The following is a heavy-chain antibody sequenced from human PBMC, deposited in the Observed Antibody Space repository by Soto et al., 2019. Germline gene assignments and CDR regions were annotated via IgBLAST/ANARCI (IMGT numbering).Heavy chain of an antibody. D-gene: IGHD3-10*01. Sequence: QVQLQESGPGLVKPSETLSLTCTVSGGSVSSGSYYWSWIRQPPGKGLEWIGYIYYSGSTNYNPSLTSRVTISVDTSKNQCSLKLSSVTAADTAVYYCARAGYSGSGEYWGQGTLVTVSS. CDR3: ARAGYSGSGEY. J-gene: IGHJ4*02. CDR1: GGSVSSGSYY. CDR2: IYYSGST. V-gene: IGHV4-61*01.